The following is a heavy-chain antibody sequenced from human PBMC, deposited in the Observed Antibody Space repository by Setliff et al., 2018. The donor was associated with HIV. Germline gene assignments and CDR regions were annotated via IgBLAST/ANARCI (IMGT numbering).Heavy chain of an antibody. CDR3: ATSAESGFGIHWGVFNI. V-gene: IGHV4-4*09. Sequence: SETLSLTCTVSGGSINNFYWSWIRQPPGKGLEWIGYISTSGSTKYNPSLKSRVTILVDPSNNQFSLRLSSVTAADTAVYYCATSAESGFGIHWGVFNIWGQGTRVTVSS. J-gene: IGHJ3*02. D-gene: IGHD3-10*01. CDR1: GGSINNFY. CDR2: ISTSGST.